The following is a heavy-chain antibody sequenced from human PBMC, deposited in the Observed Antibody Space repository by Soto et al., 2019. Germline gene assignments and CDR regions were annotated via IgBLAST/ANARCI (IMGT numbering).Heavy chain of an antibody. CDR1: GGTFSSYA. D-gene: IGHD3-22*01. CDR2: IIPIFGTA. Sequence: GASVKVSCKASGGTFSSYAISWVRQAPGQGLEWMGGIIPIFGTANYAQKFQGRVTITADESTSTAYMELSSLRSEDTDVYYCARLDSSGYGSYYGMDVWGQGTTVTVSS. J-gene: IGHJ6*02. CDR3: ARLDSSGYGSYYGMDV. V-gene: IGHV1-69*13.